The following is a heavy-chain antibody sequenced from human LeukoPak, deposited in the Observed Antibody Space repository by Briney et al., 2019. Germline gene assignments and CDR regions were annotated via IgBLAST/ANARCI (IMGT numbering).Heavy chain of an antibody. CDR1: GFTFSGYW. CDR2: IKQDGSEK. Sequence: GGSLRLSCAASGFTFSGYWMNWVRQAPGKGLEWVANIKQDGSEKYYVASVKGRFTISRDNARNSLYLQMNSLRAEDTAVYYCATIYGPLRGFFDYWGQGTLVTVSS. CDR3: ATIYGPLRGFFDY. V-gene: IGHV3-7*01. D-gene: IGHD4-17*01. J-gene: IGHJ4*02.